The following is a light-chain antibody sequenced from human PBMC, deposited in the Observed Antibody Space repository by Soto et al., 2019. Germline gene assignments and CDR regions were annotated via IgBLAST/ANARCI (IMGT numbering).Light chain of an antibody. CDR2: EVS. CDR3: SSYAGSNNEV. CDR1: SSDVGGYNY. V-gene: IGLV2-8*01. Sequence: QSVLTQPPSASGSPGQSVTISCTGTSSDVGGYNYVSWYQQHPGKAPKLMIYEVSKRPSGVPDRFSGSKSGNTASLTFSGLQAEDEADYYCSSYAGSNNEVFGTGTKVTVL. J-gene: IGLJ1*01.